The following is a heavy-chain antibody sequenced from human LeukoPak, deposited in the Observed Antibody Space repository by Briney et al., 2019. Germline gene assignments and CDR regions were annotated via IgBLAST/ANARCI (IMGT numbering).Heavy chain of an antibody. V-gene: IGHV3-30-3*01. CDR2: ISYDDGTNK. D-gene: IGHD5-18*01. J-gene: IGHJ4*02. Sequence: GRSLRLSCAASGFTFSTYPMHWVRQAPGKGLEWAAVISYDDGTNKYYADPVKGRFTISRDNSKNTLYLQMNSLRAEDTAVYYCARLNLGYGYFLEATKHDYWGQGTLVTVSS. CDR1: GFTFSTYP. CDR3: ARLNLGYGYFLEATKHDY.